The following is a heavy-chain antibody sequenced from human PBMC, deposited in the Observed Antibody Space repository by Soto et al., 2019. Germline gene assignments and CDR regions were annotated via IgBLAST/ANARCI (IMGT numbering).Heavy chain of an antibody. V-gene: IGHV3-48*01. CDR1: GFTFSSYS. Sequence: EVQLVESGGGLVQPGGSLRLSCAASGFTFSSYSMNWVRQAPGKGLEWVSYISSSSTTKYYADSVKGRFTISRDNAKTSLYLQMNSLRAEDTAVYYCARDGCSGSNCLNWFDPWGQGTPVTVSS. D-gene: IGHD2-15*01. J-gene: IGHJ5*02. CDR2: ISSSSTTK. CDR3: ARDGCSGSNCLNWFDP.